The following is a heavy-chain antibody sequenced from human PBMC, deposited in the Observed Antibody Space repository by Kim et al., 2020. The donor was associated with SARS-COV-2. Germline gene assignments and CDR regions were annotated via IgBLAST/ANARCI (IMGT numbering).Heavy chain of an antibody. CDR3: AGGKTYYYDSSAYPDNWFDP. V-gene: IGHV3-53*01. CDR1: GFTVSSNY. CDR2: IYSGGST. J-gene: IGHJ5*02. Sequence: GGSLRLSCAAYGFTVSSNYMSWVRQAPGKGLEWVSVIYSGGSTYYADSVKGRFTISRDNSKNTLYLQMNSLRAEDTAVYYCAGGKTYYYDSSAYPDNWFDPWGQGTLVTVSS. D-gene: IGHD3-22*01.